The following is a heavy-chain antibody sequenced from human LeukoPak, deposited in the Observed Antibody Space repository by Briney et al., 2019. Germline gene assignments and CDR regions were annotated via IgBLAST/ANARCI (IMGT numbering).Heavy chain of an antibody. D-gene: IGHD3-3*01. CDR2: ITPSTGGT. Sequence: GASVKVSCKASGYTFTGVYIHWVRQAPGQGLEWTGRIEWMGRITPSTGGTNYAQNFQGRVTMAWDTSISTAHLGLSRLTSYDTAVYYCRLFHTPIFDLWGQGTMITVSS. V-gene: IGHV1-2*06. CDR1: GYTFTGVY. J-gene: IGHJ3*01. CDR3: RLFHTPIFDL.